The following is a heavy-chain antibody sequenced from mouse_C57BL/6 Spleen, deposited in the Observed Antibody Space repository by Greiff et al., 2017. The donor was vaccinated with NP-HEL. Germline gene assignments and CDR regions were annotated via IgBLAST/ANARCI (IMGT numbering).Heavy chain of an antibody. J-gene: IGHJ2*01. CDR1: GYTFTDYE. V-gene: IGHV1-15*01. Sequence: VQLQQSGAELVRPGASVTLSCKASGYTFTDYEMHWVKQTPVHGLEWIGAIDPETGGTAYNQKFKGKAILTADKSSSTAYMELRSLTSEDSAVYYCTRRYYGSTLDYWGKGTTLTVSS. CDR2: IDPETGGT. D-gene: IGHD1-1*01. CDR3: TRRYYGSTLDY.